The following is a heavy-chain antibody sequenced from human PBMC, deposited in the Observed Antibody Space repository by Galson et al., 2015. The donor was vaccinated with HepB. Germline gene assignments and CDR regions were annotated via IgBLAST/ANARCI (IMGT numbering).Heavy chain of an antibody. V-gene: IGHV1-69*13. CDR2: IIPIFGTA. Sequence: SVKVSCKASGGTFSSYAISWVRQAPGQGLEWMGGIIPIFGTANYAQKFQGRVTITADESTSTAYMELSSLRSEDTAVYYCARNTLEGGAAAGTGAFDIWGQGTMVTVSS. D-gene: IGHD6-13*01. CDR1: GGTFSSYA. CDR3: ARNTLEGGAAAGTGAFDI. J-gene: IGHJ3*02.